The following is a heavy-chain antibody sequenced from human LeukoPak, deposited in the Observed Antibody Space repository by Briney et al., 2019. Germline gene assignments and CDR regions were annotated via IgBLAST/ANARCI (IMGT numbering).Heavy chain of an antibody. CDR1: GFTFSSYN. V-gene: IGHV3-48*01. CDR2: ISSGSSTI. Sequence: GGSLRLSCAASGFTFSSYNMNWVRQAPGKGLEWVSYISSGSSTIYYADSVKGRFIISRDNARNSLYLQMNSLRAEDTAVYYCARAPFFLFDYWGQGTLVTVSS. J-gene: IGHJ4*02. D-gene: IGHD3-3*01. CDR3: ARAPFFLFDY.